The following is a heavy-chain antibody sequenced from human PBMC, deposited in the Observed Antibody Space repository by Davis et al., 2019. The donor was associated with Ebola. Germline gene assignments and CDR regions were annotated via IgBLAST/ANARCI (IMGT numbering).Heavy chain of an antibody. J-gene: IGHJ4*02. V-gene: IGHV1-69*13. CDR3: ARGSRDSSGYYWGY. D-gene: IGHD3-22*01. CDR1: GGTFSSYA. Sequence: AASVKVSCKASGGTFSSYAINWVRQAPGQGLEWMGAIIPLVGTTNYAQNFQGRVTITADESTSTAYMELSSLRSEDTAVYYCARGSRDSSGYYWGYWGQGTLVTVSS. CDR2: IIPLVGTT.